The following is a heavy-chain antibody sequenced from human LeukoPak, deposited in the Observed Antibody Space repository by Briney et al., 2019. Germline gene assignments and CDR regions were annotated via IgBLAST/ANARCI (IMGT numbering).Heavy chain of an antibody. D-gene: IGHD6-13*01. J-gene: IGHJ3*02. CDR2: ISSSSSYI. V-gene: IGHV3-21*01. CDR3: ARAGIAAAYDAFDI. Sequence: GGSLRLSCAASGFTFSSYSMNWVRQAPGKGLEWVSSISSSSSYIYYADSVKGRFTISRDNAKNSLYLQMNSLRAEDTAVYYCARAGIAAAYDAFDIWGQGTMVTVSS. CDR1: GFTFSSYS.